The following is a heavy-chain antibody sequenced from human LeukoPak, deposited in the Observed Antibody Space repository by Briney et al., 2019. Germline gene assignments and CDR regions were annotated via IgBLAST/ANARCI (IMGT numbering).Heavy chain of an antibody. CDR3: ASITMVRGVIIGYPFDY. Sequence: ASVKVSCKASGGTFSSYAISWVRQAPGQGLEWMGGIIPIFGTANYAQKFQGRVTITTDVSTSTAYMELSSLRSEDTAVYYCASITMVRGVIIGYPFDYWGQGTLVTVSS. J-gene: IGHJ4*02. V-gene: IGHV1-69*05. CDR2: IIPIFGTA. CDR1: GGTFSSYA. D-gene: IGHD3-10*01.